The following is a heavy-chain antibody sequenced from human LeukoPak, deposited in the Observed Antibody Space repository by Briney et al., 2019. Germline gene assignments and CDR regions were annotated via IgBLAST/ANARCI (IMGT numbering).Heavy chain of an antibody. J-gene: IGHJ6*02. D-gene: IGHD3-10*01. V-gene: IGHV4-4*07. CDR3: ARVYYYGSGRSDYYGMDV. CDR2: IYSNGNT. CDR1: GGSISNYY. Sequence: SETLSLTCSVSGGSISNYYWSWIRQPAGKGPEWIGRIYSNGNTRYNPSLKSRVTISVDTSKNQFSLKLSSVTAADTAVYYCARVYYYGSGRSDYYGMDVWGQGTTVTVS.